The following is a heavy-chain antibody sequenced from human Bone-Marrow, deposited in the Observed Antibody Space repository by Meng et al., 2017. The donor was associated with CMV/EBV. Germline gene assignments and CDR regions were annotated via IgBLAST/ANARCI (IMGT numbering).Heavy chain of an antibody. D-gene: IGHD1-26*01. CDR1: GYTFTSYY. Sequence: ASVKVSCKASGYTFTSYYMHWVRQAPGQGLEWMGIINPSGGSTSYAQKFQGRVTMTRDTSTSTVYMELSSLRSEDTAVYYCASATIVGATVFDCWGQGTLVTVSS. V-gene: IGHV1-46*01. CDR2: INPSGGST. CDR3: ASATIVGATVFDC. J-gene: IGHJ4*02.